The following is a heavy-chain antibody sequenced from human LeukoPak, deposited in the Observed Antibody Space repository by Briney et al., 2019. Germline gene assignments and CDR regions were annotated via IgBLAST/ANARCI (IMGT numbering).Heavy chain of an antibody. CDR2: ISSSSSYI. V-gene: IGHV3-21*04. CDR1: GFTFSSYS. J-gene: IGHJ4*02. CDR3: ARGLAAAGTAY. D-gene: IGHD6-13*01. Sequence: GGSLRLSCAASGFTFSSYSMNWVRQAPGKGLEWVSSISSSSSYIYYADSVKGRFTISRDNAKNSLYLQMYSLRAEDTALYYCARGLAAAGTAYWGQGTLVTVSS.